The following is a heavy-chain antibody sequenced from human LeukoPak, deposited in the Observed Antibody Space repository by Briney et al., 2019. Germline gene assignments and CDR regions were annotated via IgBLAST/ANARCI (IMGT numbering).Heavy chain of an antibody. V-gene: IGHV1-18*01. CDR2: ISAYNGNT. J-gene: IGHJ5*02. CDR3: ARGDDFWSGDNWFDP. CDR1: GYTFTSYG. Sequence: ASVKVSCKASGYTFTSYGISWVRQAPGQGLEWMGWISAYNGNTNYAQKLQGRVTMTRDTSTSTVYMELSSLRSEDTAVYYCARGDDFWSGDNWFDPWGQGTLVTVSS. D-gene: IGHD3-3*01.